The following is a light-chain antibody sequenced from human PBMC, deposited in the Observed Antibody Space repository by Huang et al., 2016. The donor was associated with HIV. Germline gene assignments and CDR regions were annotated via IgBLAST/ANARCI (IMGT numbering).Light chain of an antibody. CDR2: GAF. CDR1: QSVSSN. J-gene: IGKJ4*01. Sequence: EIVTTQSPATRSVSPGERDTLPCRASQSVSSNLAYYQQKPGQAPRLLIYGAFTRASGIPARFSGSGSGTEFTLTISSLQSEEFAVYYCQLYNNWPLTFGGGTKVDIK. CDR3: QLYNNWPLT. V-gene: IGKV3-15*01.